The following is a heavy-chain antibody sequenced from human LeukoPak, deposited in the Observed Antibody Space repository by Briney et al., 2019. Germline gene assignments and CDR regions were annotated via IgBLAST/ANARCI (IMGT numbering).Heavy chain of an antibody. Sequence: PSETLPLTCAVYGGSFSGYYGSWIRQPPGKGLEWIGEINHSGSTNYNPSLKSRVTISVDTSKNQFSLKLSSVTAADTAVYYCARGRGRHHIVLVVYATPNWFDPWGQGTLVTVSS. V-gene: IGHV4-34*01. CDR1: GGSFSGYY. D-gene: IGHD2-8*02. CDR2: INHSGST. J-gene: IGHJ5*02. CDR3: ARGRGRHHIVLVVYATPNWFDP.